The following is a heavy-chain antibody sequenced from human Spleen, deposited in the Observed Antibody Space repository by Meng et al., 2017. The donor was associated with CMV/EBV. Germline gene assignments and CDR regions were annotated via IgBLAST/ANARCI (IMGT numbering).Heavy chain of an antibody. Sequence: GESLKISCAASGLTFSSYSMNWVRQAPGKGLEWVSSISSSSSDIYYADSVKGRFTISRDNAKNSLHLQMSSLRAEDTAVYYCARDSGWFDPGTRFDSWGQGTLVTVSS. D-gene: IGHD6-19*01. CDR1: GLTFSSYS. CDR2: ISSSSSDI. V-gene: IGHV3-21*01. J-gene: IGHJ4*02. CDR3: ARDSGWFDPGTRFDS.